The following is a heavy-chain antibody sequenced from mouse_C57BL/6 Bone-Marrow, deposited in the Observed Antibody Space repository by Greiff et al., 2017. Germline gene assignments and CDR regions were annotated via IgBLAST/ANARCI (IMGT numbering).Heavy chain of an antibody. CDR2: IDPEIGDT. J-gene: IGHJ2*01. D-gene: IGHD2-1*01. V-gene: IGHV14-4*01. CDR3: SSLDGNYLDF. CDR1: GFNIKDDY. Sequence: VQLQQSGAELVRPGASVKLSCTASGFNIKDDYIHWVKQRPEQGLEWIGWIDPEIGDTEYASKFQGKATITSDTYSNTAYLQLSSLTSEDTAVYYCSSLDGNYLDFWGQGTPLTVAS.